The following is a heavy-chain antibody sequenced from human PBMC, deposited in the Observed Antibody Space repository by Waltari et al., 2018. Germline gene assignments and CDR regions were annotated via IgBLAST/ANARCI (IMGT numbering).Heavy chain of an antibody. J-gene: IGHJ4*02. Sequence: EVQLVQSGAEVKKPGESLRISCTGSGSSFTIYWIRWVPQLPGKGLEWMGRIDPSDSYTNYSPSFQGHVTISADKSISTAYLQWSSLKASDTAMYYCARGGSGYSSGWYSYWGQGTLVTVSS. D-gene: IGHD6-19*01. CDR2: IDPSDSYT. CDR3: ARGGSGYSSGWYSY. CDR1: GSSFTIYW. V-gene: IGHV5-10-1*03.